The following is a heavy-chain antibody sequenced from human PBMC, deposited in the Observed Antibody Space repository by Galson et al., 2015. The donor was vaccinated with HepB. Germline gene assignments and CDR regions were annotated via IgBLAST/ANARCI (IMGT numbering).Heavy chain of an antibody. Sequence: SLRLSCAASGFTFSNYGMHWVRQAPGKGLEWVAVIWYDGSNIYYADSVKGRFSISRDNSKNMLFLEMNSLRAEDSAVYFCARVYGSISRTCADYWGQGTLVTVSS. V-gene: IGHV3-33*01. D-gene: IGHD3-9*01. CDR3: ARVYGSISRTCADY. CDR2: IWYDGSNI. J-gene: IGHJ4*02. CDR1: GFTFSNYG.